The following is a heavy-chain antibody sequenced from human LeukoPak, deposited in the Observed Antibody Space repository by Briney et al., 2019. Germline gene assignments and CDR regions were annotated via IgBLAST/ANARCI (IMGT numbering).Heavy chain of an antibody. Sequence: SETLSLTCAVYGGSFSGYYWSWIRQPPGKGLEWIGEINHSGSTNYNPSLKSRVTISVDTSKNQFSLKLSSVTAADTAVYYCARDIGYCSSTSCYRSFDYWGQGTLVTVSS. CDR1: GGSFSGYY. CDR2: INHSGST. CDR3: ARDIGYCSSTSCYRSFDY. J-gene: IGHJ4*02. D-gene: IGHD2-2*01. V-gene: IGHV4-34*09.